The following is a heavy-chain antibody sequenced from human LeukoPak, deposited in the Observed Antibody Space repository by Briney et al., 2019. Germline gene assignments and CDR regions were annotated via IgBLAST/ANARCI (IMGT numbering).Heavy chain of an antibody. J-gene: IGHJ4*02. CDR3: ARDIRNPGGDY. CDR1: GGSISSSSYY. CDR2: IYYSGST. V-gene: IGHV4-39*02. D-gene: IGHD1-14*01. Sequence: PSETLSLTCTVSGGSISSSSYYWGWIRQPPGKGLEWIGSIYYSGSTYYNPSLKSRVTISVDTSKNQFSLKLSSVTAADTAVYYCARDIRNPGGDYWGQGTLVTVSS.